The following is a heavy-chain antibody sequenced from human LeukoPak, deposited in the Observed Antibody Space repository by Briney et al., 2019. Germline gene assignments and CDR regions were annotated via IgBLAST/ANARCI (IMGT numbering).Heavy chain of an antibody. D-gene: IGHD2-21*02. J-gene: IGHJ3*02. CDR2: ISAYNGNT. CDR3: ARTAYCGGDCPDAFDI. CDR1: GYTFTSYG. Sequence: ASVNVSCKASGYTFTSYGSSWVRQAPGQGLEWMGWISAYNGNTNYAQKLQGRVTMTTDTSTSTAYMELRSLRSDDTAVYYCARTAYCGGDCPDAFDIWGQGTMVTVSS. V-gene: IGHV1-18*01.